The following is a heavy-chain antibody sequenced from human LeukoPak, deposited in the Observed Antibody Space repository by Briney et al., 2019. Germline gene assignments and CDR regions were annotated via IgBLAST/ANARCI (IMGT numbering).Heavy chain of an antibody. CDR3: ARDNPAPLYGSGSYYENDAFDI. CDR1: GYTFTSYG. J-gene: IGHJ3*02. V-gene: IGHV1-18*01. Sequence: ASVKVSCKASGYTFTSYGISWVRQAPGQGLEWMGWISAYNGNTNYAQKLQGRVTMTTDTSTSTAYMELRSLRSDDTAVYYCARDNPAPLYGSGSYYENDAFDIWGQGTMVTVSS. CDR2: ISAYNGNT. D-gene: IGHD3-10*01.